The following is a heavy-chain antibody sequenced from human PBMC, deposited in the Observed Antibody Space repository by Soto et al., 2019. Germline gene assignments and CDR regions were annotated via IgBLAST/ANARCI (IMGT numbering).Heavy chain of an antibody. J-gene: IGHJ4*02. CDR2: IYYSGST. D-gene: IGHD2-15*01. CDR3: ARDPGSCSGGSCYYEVGNY. V-gene: IGHV4-31*03. Sequence: SETLSLTCTVSGGSISSGGYYWSWIRQHPGKGLEWIGYIYYSGSTYYNPSLKSRVTISVDTSKNQFSLKLSSVTAADTAVYYCARDPGSCSGGSCYYEVGNYWGQGTLVTVSS. CDR1: GGSISSGGYY.